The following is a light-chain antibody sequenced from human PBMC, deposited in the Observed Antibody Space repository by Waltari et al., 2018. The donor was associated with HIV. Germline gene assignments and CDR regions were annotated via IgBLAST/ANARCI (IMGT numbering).Light chain of an antibody. V-gene: IGKV1-33*01. Sequence: DIQMTQSPSSLSASVGDRVTITCQASQDIRNYLNWYQQKPGQAPKLLIYDASNLERGVTSRFSGSGSGTHFTFSISSLQPEDIATYYCQLYDNFSRTFGPGTKVDLK. CDR1: QDIRNY. CDR2: DAS. CDR3: QLYDNFSRT. J-gene: IGKJ3*01.